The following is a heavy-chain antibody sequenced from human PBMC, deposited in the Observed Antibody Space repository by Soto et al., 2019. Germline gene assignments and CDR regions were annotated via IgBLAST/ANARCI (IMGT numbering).Heavy chain of an antibody. D-gene: IGHD2-15*01. V-gene: IGHV4-59*01. CDR1: GGSISPFY. J-gene: IGHJ4*02. CDR2: LYYSGNT. CDR3: ARVGGVAARTFDY. Sequence: SETLSLTCTASGGSISPFYWSWVRQPPGKGLEWIGYLYYSGNTNYNPSLKSRVTISVDASKNQVSLRLTSVTAADTAVYYCARVGGVAARTFDYWGQGTVVTVSS.